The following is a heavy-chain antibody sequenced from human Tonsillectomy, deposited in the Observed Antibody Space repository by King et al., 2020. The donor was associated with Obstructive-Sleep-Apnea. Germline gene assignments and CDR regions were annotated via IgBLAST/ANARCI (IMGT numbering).Heavy chain of an antibody. CDR2: IYYSGST. D-gene: IGHD1-7*01. CDR3: ARDGSTSYYYGMDV. J-gene: IGHJ6*02. CDR1: GGSISSSSYY. V-gene: IGHV4-39*07. Sequence: QLQESGPGLVKPSETLSLTCTVSGGSISSSSYYWGWIRQPPGKGLEWIGSIYYSGSTYYNPSPKSRVTISVDTSKNQFSLKLSSVTAADTAVYYCARDGSTSYYYGMDVWGQGTTVTVSS.